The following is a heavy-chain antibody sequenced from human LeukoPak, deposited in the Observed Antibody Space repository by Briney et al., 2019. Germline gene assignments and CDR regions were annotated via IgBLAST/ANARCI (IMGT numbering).Heavy chain of an antibody. V-gene: IGHV1-69*04. J-gene: IGHJ4*02. Sequence: ASVKVSCKASGGTFSSYAISWVRQAPGQGLEWMGRIIPILGIANYAQEFQGRVAITADKSTSTAYMELSSLRSEDTAVYYCARASGTSGSYGYWGQGTLVTVSS. CDR1: GGTFSSYA. CDR3: ARASGTSGSYGY. CDR2: IIPILGIA. D-gene: IGHD1-26*01.